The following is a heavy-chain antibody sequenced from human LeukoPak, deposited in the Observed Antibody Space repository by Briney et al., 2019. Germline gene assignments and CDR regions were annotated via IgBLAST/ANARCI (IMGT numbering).Heavy chain of an antibody. CDR1: GFTFSSYA. V-gene: IGHV3-30*04. J-gene: IGHJ6*02. Sequence: GGSLRLSCAASGFTFSSYAMHWVRQAPGKGLEWVAVISYDGSNKYYADSVKGRFTISRDNSKNTLYLQMNSLRAEDTAVYYCARVVGAGYYGMDVWGQGTTVTVSS. CDR3: ARVVGAGYYGMDV. CDR2: ISYDGSNK. D-gene: IGHD1-26*01.